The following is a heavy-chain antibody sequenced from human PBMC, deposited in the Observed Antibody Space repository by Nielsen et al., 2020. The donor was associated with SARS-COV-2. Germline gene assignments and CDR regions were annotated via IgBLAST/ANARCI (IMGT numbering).Heavy chain of an antibody. Sequence: GGSLRLSCAASGFTFSSYGMHWVRQAPGKGLEWVAVISYDGSNKYYADSVKGRFTISRDNSKNTLYLQMNSLRAEDTAVYYCAKDARSSGRALYYYYGMDVWSQGTTVTVSS. CDR3: AKDARSSGRALYYYYGMDV. J-gene: IGHJ6*02. CDR2: ISYDGSNK. D-gene: IGHD3-10*01. CDR1: GFTFSSYG. V-gene: IGHV3-30*18.